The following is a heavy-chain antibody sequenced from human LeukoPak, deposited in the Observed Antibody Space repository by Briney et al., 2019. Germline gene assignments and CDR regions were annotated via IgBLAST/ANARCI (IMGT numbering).Heavy chain of an antibody. J-gene: IGHJ4*02. D-gene: IGHD3-10*01. CDR2: IRYDESDK. CDR3: ATHYYASGNYYNPIFY. CDR1: GFTFSRYG. V-gene: IGHV3-30*02. Sequence: PRGSLRLSCAASGFTFSRYGMHWVRQAPGKGLEWVAFIRYDESDKKYKDSVKGRFTVSKDSSKNTRSLQMHSLRVEDTAVYYCATHYYASGNYYNPIFYWGQGALVTVSS.